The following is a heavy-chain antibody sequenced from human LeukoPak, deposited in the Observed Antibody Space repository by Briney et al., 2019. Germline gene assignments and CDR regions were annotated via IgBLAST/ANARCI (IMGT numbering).Heavy chain of an antibody. CDR2: IWYDGSNK. Sequence: GGSLRLSCAASGFTFSSYGMHWVRQAPGKGLEWVAVIWYDGSNKYYADSVKGRFTISRDNSKNTLYLQMNSLRAEDTAVYYCAKDYDSSGWAAFDIWGQGTMVTVSS. J-gene: IGHJ3*02. CDR1: GFTFSSYG. CDR3: AKDYDSSGWAAFDI. V-gene: IGHV3-33*06. D-gene: IGHD3-22*01.